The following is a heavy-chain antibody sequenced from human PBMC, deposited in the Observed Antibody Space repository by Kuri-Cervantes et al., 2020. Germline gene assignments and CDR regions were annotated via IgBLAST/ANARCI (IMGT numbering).Heavy chain of an antibody. CDR2: IGGSDGRT. CDR3: FVSLAAAGSRGVYGMDV. V-gene: IGHV3-23*01. J-gene: IGHJ6*02. CDR1: GFTFSNYG. Sequence: GGSLRLSCAASGFTFSNYGMNWVRQAPGKGLEWVSAIGGSDGRTYYADSVKGRFTISRDNSKDTLYLQMNSLRAEDTAVYYSFVSLAAAGSRGVYGMDVWGQGTTVTVSS. D-gene: IGHD6-13*01.